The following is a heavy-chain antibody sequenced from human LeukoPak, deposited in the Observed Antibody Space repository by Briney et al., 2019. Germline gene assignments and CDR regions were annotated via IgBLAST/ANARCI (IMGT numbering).Heavy chain of an antibody. J-gene: IGHJ6*02. Sequence: SETLSLTCTVSGGSISSYYWSWIRQPPGKGLEWIGYIYYSGSTNYNPSLKSRVTISVDTSKNQFSLKLSSVTAADTAVYYCARDRPPSVGGFGAGMDVWGQGTTVTVSS. CDR3: ARDRPPSVGGFGAGMDV. V-gene: IGHV4-59*01. D-gene: IGHD3-10*01. CDR1: GGSISSYY. CDR2: IYYSGST.